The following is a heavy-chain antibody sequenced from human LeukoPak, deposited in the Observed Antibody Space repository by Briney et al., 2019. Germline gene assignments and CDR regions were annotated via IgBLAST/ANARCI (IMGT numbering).Heavy chain of an antibody. CDR1: GYSFTSYW. V-gene: IGHV5-51*01. J-gene: IGHJ4*02. CDR3: ARAYCDILTGYYSIQYYFDY. CDR2: IYPGDSDT. D-gene: IGHD3-9*01. Sequence: GESLKISCKGSGYSFTSYWIGWVRQMPGKGLEWMGIIYPGDSDTRYSPSFQGQVTISADKSISTAYLQWSSLKASDTAMYYCARAYCDILTGYYSIQYYFDYWGQGTLVTVSS.